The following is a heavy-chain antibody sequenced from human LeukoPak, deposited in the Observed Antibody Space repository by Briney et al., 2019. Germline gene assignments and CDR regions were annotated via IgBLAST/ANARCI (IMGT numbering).Heavy chain of an antibody. Sequence: GGSLRLSCAASGFTFSSYSMNWVRQAPGKGLEWVSSIGSSSTYIYYADSVKGRFTISRDNAKNSLYLQMNGLRAEDTAVYYCATSSSGRGYWGQGTLVTVSS. CDR2: IGSSSTYI. V-gene: IGHV3-21*01. CDR3: ATSSSGRGY. D-gene: IGHD3-22*01. CDR1: GFTFSSYS. J-gene: IGHJ4*02.